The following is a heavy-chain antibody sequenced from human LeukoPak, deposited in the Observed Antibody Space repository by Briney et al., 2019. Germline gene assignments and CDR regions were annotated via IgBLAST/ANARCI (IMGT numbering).Heavy chain of an antibody. V-gene: IGHV4-61*08. CDR2: IYYSGST. Sequence: SETLSLTCTVSGGSISSGDYYWSWIRQPPGKGLEWIGYIYYSGSTNYNPSLKSRVTISVDTSKNQFSLKLSSVTAADTAVYYCAAALYSSEIDYWGQGTLVTVSS. CDR1: GGSISSGDYY. CDR3: AAALYSSEIDY. J-gene: IGHJ4*02. D-gene: IGHD6-25*01.